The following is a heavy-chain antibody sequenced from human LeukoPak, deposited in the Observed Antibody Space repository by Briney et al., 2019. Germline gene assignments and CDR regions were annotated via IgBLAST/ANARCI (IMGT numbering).Heavy chain of an antibody. V-gene: IGHV1-2*02. CDR2: INPQSGGT. CDR3: ARNFDDYDNGRLDY. CDR1: GYTFTVYY. Sequence: ASVWVSCKASGYTFTVYYIHWVRQAPGQGPEWMGWINPQSGGTNYAQKFQGRVTMTTNASIITVYMELSGLRSDDTAVYYCARNFDDYDNGRLDYWGQGTLVTVSS. J-gene: IGHJ4*02. D-gene: IGHD4-17*01.